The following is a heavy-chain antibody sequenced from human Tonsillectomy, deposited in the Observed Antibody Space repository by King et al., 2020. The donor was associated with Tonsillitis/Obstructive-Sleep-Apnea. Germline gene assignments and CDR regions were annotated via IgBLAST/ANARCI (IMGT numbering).Heavy chain of an antibody. D-gene: IGHD4-11*01. J-gene: IGHJ4*02. CDR1: GFTLSSNR. CDR2: ISSDVSIT. Sequence: VQLVESGGGLLQPGGSLRLSCAASGFTLSSNRMHWVRQAPGKGLVWVSRISSDVSITNYADSVKGGFTISRDNAKNTVYLQMNSLRAEDTAVYYCAKSRHSNYKDYWGRGTLVTVSS. CDR3: AKSRHSNYKDY. V-gene: IGHV3-74*01.